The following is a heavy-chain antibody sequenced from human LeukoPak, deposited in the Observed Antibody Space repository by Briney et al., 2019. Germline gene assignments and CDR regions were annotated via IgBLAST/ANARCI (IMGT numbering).Heavy chain of an antibody. J-gene: IGHJ4*02. Sequence: PGGSLRLSCAASGFTFSSYSMNWVRQAPGKGLEWVANIKKDGSEKFYVDSVKGRFTISRDNAKSSLYLQMDSLRGEDTAVYYCTRGGASTSYYWFYWGQGTLVTVSS. CDR2: IKKDGSEK. D-gene: IGHD2-8*01. CDR3: TRGGASTSYYWFY. V-gene: IGHV3-7*03. CDR1: GFTFSSYS.